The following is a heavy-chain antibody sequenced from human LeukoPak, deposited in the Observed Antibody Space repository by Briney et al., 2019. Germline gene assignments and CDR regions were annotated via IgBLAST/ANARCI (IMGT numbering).Heavy chain of an antibody. CDR2: INPSGGST. CDR1: GYTFTSYY. Sequence: ASVNVSCKASGYTFTSYYMHWVRQAPGQGLEWMGIINPSGGSTSYAQKFQGRVTMTRDTSTSTVYMELSSLRSEDTAVYYCARDRGKGYDFWSGYYTGYYHYGMDVWGQGTTVTVSS. J-gene: IGHJ6*02. V-gene: IGHV1-46*01. CDR3: ARDRGKGYDFWSGYYTGYYHYGMDV. D-gene: IGHD3-3*01.